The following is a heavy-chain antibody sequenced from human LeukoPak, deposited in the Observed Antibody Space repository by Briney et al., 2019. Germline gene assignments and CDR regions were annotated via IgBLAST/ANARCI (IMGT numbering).Heavy chain of an antibody. V-gene: IGHV4-4*07. CDR3: ARANSHDGSGHFYEFDY. D-gene: IGHD3-22*01. CDR2: ISATGTT. Sequence: SETLSLTCTVSGGSISRYYWSWIRQPAGKGLEWIGRISATGTTNYNPSLKSRVTMSVDTSKNQFSLKVNSLTAADTAIYYCARANSHDGSGHFYEFDYWGQGTLVTVSS. CDR1: GGSISRYY. J-gene: IGHJ4*02.